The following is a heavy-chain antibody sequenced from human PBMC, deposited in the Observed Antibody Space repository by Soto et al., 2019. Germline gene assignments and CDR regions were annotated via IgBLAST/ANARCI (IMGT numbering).Heavy chain of an antibody. CDR2: IYTSGST. J-gene: IGHJ6*02. CDR1: GGSISSYY. V-gene: IGHV4-4*07. D-gene: IGHD2-2*02. Sequence: PSETLSLTCTVSGGSISSYYWSWIRQPAGKGLEWIGRIYTSGSTNYNPSLKSRVTMSVDTSKNQFSLKLSSVTAADTAVSYCARILPGYCSSTSCYTGRYDYYYGMDVWGQGTTVTVSS. CDR3: ARILPGYCSSTSCYTGRYDYYYGMDV.